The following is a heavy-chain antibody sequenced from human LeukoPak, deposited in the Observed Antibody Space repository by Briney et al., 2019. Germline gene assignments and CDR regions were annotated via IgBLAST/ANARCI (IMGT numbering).Heavy chain of an antibody. CDR3: AKDLAELDYGESYYYMDV. J-gene: IGHJ6*03. D-gene: IGHD4-17*01. CDR1: RFTFSSYA. Sequence: PGRSLRLTCAASRFTFSSYAIHWVRQAPGKGPEWVAVISYDGSNKYYAGSVKGRFTISRDNSKNTLYLQMNSLRAEDTAVYYCAKDLAELDYGESYYYMDVWGKGTTVTVSS. CDR2: ISYDGSNK. V-gene: IGHV3-30*04.